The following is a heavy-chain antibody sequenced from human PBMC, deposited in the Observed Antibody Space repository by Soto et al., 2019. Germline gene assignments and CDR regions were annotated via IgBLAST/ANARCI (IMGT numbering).Heavy chain of an antibody. CDR1: GYSFTSYW. CDR3: ARLTKGYCSGGSCYSGYYYYYGMDV. D-gene: IGHD2-15*01. J-gene: IGHJ6*02. Sequence: PGESLKISCKGSGYSFTSYWISWVRQMPGKGLEWMGRIDPSDSYTNYSPSFQGHVTISADKSISNAYLQWSSLKASDTAMYYCARLTKGYCSGGSCYSGYYYYYGMDVWGQGTTVTVSS. CDR2: IDPSDSYT. V-gene: IGHV5-10-1*01.